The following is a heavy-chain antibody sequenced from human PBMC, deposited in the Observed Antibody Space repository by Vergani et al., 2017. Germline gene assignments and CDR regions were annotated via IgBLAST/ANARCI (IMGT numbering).Heavy chain of an antibody. Sequence: QVQLAQSGAEVKKPGASVKVSCKVSGYTLTELSMHWVRQAPGKGLEWMGGFDPEDGETIYAQKFQGRVTMTEDTSTDTAYMELSSLRSEDTAVYYCATELDTVATILDPRSGAFDIWGQGTMVTVSS. CDR3: ATELDTVATILDPRSGAFDI. V-gene: IGHV1-24*01. J-gene: IGHJ3*02. CDR1: GYTLTELS. D-gene: IGHD5-12*01. CDR2: FDPEDGET.